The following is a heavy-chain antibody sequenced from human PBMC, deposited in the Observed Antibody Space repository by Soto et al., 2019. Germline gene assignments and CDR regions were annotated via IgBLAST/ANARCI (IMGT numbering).Heavy chain of an antibody. CDR1: GGAITSSSHF. CDR2: IYFTGNT. CDR3: AGQTFTIAAASYGRSNWFDP. V-gene: IGHV4-39*01. D-gene: IGHD6-25*01. Sequence: SETLSLTCTASGGAITSSSHFWGWVRQPPGKGLEWIGTIYFTGNTYYTPSLKSRLTMSIDTSKNEFSLRLNSVTAADTAVYYCAGQTFTIAAASYGRSNWFDPWGPGTLVTVSS. J-gene: IGHJ5*02.